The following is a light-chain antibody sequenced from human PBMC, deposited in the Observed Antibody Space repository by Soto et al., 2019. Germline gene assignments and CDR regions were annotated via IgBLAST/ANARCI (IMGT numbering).Light chain of an antibody. Sequence: QSVLTQPPSASGTPGQRVTISCSGSSSDIGSNTVDWYQQLPGTAPKLLMYSNNQRPSGVPDRFSGSKSGTSASLAISGLQSEDEADYYCAAWHDSLNGYVFGTGTKLTVL. CDR3: AAWHDSLNGYV. J-gene: IGLJ1*01. CDR2: SNN. CDR1: SSDIGSNT. V-gene: IGLV1-44*01.